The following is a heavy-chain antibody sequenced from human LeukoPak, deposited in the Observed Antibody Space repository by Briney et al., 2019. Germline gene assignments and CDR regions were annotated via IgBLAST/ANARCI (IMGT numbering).Heavy chain of an antibody. CDR3: AKRGVVIRVILVGFHKEAYYFDS. CDR1: GLTLSNYG. D-gene: IGHD3-22*01. J-gene: IGHJ4*02. CDR2: ISGSGGST. Sequence: GGSLRLSCAASGLTLSNYGMSWVRQAPGKGLEWVAGISGSGGSTNYADSVKGRFTISRDNPKNTLYLQMNSLRAEDTAVHFCAKRGVVIRVILVGFHKEAYYFDSWGQGALVTVSS. V-gene: IGHV3-23*01.